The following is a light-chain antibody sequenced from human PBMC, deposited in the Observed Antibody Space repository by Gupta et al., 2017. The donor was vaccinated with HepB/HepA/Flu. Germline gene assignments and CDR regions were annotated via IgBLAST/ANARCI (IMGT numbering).Light chain of an antibody. CDR2: QDS. V-gene: IGLV3-1*01. CDR1: KLGDKY. J-gene: IGLJ2*01. Sequence: SYNLTQAPSVSVSPGQTASITCSGDKLGDKYACWYQQTPGQSPLLVIYQDSKRPSGSPERFSVSNSGNTATLTMSGTQAMDEADYYGQAWDSGTVVFGGGTKLTVL. CDR3: QAWDSGTVV.